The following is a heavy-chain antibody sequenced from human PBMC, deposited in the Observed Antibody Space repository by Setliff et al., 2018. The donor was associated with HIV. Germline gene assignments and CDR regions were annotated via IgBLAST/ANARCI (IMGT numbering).Heavy chain of an antibody. CDR2: IYYSGST. Sequence: PSETLSLTCAVYGGSITYYYWSWIRQHPGKGLEWIGYIYYSGSTYYNPSLKSRVTISVDTSKNQFSLKLSSVTAADTAVYCCARADSIYWYFDLWGRGTRVTVSS. V-gene: IGHV4-31*11. J-gene: IGHJ2*01. CDR1: GGSITYYY. CDR3: ARADSIYWYFDL.